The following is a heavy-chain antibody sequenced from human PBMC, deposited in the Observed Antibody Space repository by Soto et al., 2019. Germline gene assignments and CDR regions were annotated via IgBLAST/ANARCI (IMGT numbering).Heavy chain of an antibody. D-gene: IGHD5-18*01. J-gene: IGHJ6*03. CDR1: AFTFSSYA. V-gene: IGHV3-23*01. Sequence: PGGSLRLSCAASAFTFSSYAMSWVRQAPGKGLEWVSAISGSGGSTYYADSVKGRFTSSRDNSKNTLYLQMNSLRAEDTAVYYCAKDASGYSYGYPYYYYYLDVRGKGTTVTVSS. CDR3: AKDASGYSYGYPYYYYYLDV. CDR2: ISGSGGST.